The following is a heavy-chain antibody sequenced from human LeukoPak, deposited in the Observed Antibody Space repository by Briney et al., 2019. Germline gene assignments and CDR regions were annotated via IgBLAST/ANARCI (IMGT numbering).Heavy chain of an antibody. J-gene: IGHJ3*02. CDR3: ARSLPLRWELRRDAFDI. D-gene: IGHD1-26*01. CDR1: GYIFTSYD. V-gene: IGHV1-8*01. Sequence: ASVKVSCKASGYIFTSYDINWVRQATGQGLEWMGWMNPNSGNTGYAQKFQGRVTMTRNTSINTAYMELSSLRSEDTAVYYCARSLPLRWELRRDAFDIWGQGTMVTVSS. CDR2: MNPNSGNT.